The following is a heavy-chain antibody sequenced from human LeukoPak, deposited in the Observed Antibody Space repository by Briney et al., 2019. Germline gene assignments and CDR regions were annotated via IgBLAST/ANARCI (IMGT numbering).Heavy chain of an antibody. Sequence: SETLSLTCAVSGYSISSGYYWGWIRQPPGKGLEWIGSIYHSGSTYYNPSLKSRVTISVDTSKNQFSLKLSSVTAADTAVYYCAREVHYYDSSGYPYGFDYWGQGTLVTVSS. D-gene: IGHD3-22*01. CDR2: IYHSGST. CDR1: GYSISSGYY. J-gene: IGHJ4*02. CDR3: AREVHYYDSSGYPYGFDY. V-gene: IGHV4-38-2*01.